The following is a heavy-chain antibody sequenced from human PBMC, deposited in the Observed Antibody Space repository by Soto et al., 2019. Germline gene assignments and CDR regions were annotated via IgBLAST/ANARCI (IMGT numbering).Heavy chain of an antibody. CDR3: AKDARDTGGNSGIDY. CDR2: IIGSGAIT. CDR1: DFSFTHHA. V-gene: IGHV3-23*01. D-gene: IGHD2-21*02. Sequence: PGGSLRLSCVAPDFSFTHHAMTWVRQAPGMGLEWVSSIIGSGAITYYADSVKGRFTISRDNSKSTLYLQMNSLRVEDTALYYCAKDARDTGGNSGIDYWGQGTLVTVSS. J-gene: IGHJ4*02.